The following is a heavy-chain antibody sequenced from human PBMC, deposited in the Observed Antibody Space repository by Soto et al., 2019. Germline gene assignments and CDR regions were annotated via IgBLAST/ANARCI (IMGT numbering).Heavy chain of an antibody. J-gene: IGHJ4*02. CDR1: GFPFRTYA. CDR3: VRDRGYTGYDLEY. CDR2: INHNRDTI. Sequence: EVQLVESGGGLIQPGGSLRVSCAASGFPFRTYAMNWVRQAPGKGREWVSYINHNRDTIYYADSVKGRFTISRDNAKNSLYLQMNSLRDEDTAVYYCVRDRGYTGYDLEYWSQGTLVTVSS. V-gene: IGHV3-48*02. D-gene: IGHD5-12*01.